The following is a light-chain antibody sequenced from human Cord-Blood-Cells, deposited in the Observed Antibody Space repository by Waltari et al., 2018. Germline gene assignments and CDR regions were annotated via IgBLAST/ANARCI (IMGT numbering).Light chain of an antibody. Sequence: QSVLTQPPSASGTPGQRVTISCSGSSSNIGSNYVYWYQQLPGTAPKLGIYRNNQRPSGVPGGCSGSKAGTSASLAISGLRSEDEADYYCAAWDDSLSGVFGGGTKLTVL. CDR1: SSNIGSNY. J-gene: IGLJ3*02. CDR3: AAWDDSLSGV. V-gene: IGLV1-47*01. CDR2: RNN.